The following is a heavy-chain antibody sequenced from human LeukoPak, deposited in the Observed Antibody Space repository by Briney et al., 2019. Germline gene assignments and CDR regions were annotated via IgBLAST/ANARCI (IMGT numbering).Heavy chain of an antibody. Sequence: SETLSLTCTVSGGSISTFYWSWLRQSPGKGLEWIGYIFQTGHSNYNPSLKGRVTISVDTSKNQLSLKLYSVTVADTAIYYCARHPFSDGFDFWGQGTMVTVSS. CDR3: ARHPFSDGFDF. V-gene: IGHV4-59*08. J-gene: IGHJ3*01. CDR1: GGSISTFY. CDR2: IFQTGHS.